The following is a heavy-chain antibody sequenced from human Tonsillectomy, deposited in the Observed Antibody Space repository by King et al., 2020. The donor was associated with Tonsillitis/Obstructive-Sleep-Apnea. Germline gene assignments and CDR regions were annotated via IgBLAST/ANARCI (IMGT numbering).Heavy chain of an antibody. CDR3: ARADDDYGDFEYYFDY. V-gene: IGHV3-7*03. CDR1: GFTFSKYW. J-gene: IGHJ4*02. D-gene: IGHD4-17*01. Sequence: VQLVESGGGLVQPGGSLRLSCAASGFTFSKYWMSWVRQAPGKGLEWVANIKQDGSEKYYGDSVKGRFTISRDNAKNSLYLQMNSLKAEDTAVYYCARADDDYGDFEYYFDYWGQGTLVTVSS. CDR2: IKQDGSEK.